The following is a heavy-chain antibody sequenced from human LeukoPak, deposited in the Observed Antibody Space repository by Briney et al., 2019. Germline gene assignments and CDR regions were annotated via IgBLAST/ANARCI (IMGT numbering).Heavy chain of an antibody. D-gene: IGHD1-26*01. CDR3: ATVSSGSYAY. V-gene: IGHV5-51*01. Sequence: GESLKISCKGSGYSFTTYWIGWVRQMPGKGLECMGVIYPGESDTRYSPSFQGQVTISADKSINTAYLQWSSLKASDTAMYYCATVSSGSYAYWGQGTLVTVSS. CDR1: GYSFTTYW. CDR2: IYPGESDT. J-gene: IGHJ4*02.